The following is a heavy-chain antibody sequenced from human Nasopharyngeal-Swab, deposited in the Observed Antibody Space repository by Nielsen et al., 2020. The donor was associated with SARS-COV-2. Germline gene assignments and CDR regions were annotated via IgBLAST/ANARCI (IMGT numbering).Heavy chain of an antibody. CDR3: ARSGKYDYIWGSLRRDYGMDV. Sequence: SETLSLTCAISGDSVSSNSAAWNWIRQSPSRGLEWLGRTYYRSKWYNDYAVSVKSRITINPDTSKNQFSLQLNSVTPEDTAVYYCARSGKYDYIWGSLRRDYGMDVWGQGTTVTVSS. J-gene: IGHJ6*02. D-gene: IGHD3-16*01. CDR2: TYYRSKWYN. CDR1: GDSVSSNSAA. V-gene: IGHV6-1*01.